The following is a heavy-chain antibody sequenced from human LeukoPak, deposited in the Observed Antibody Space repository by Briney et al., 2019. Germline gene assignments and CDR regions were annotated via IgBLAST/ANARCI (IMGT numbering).Heavy chain of an antibody. D-gene: IGHD2-2*01. CDR2: IWYGGSNK. Sequence: GGSLRLSCAASGFTFSSYGMHWVRQAPGKGLEWVAVIWYGGSNKYYADSVKGRFTISRDNSKNTLYLQMNSLRAEDTAVYYCAKSSTSYYFDYWGQGTLVTVSS. CDR3: AKSSTSYYFDY. CDR1: GFTFSSYG. V-gene: IGHV3-30*02. J-gene: IGHJ4*02.